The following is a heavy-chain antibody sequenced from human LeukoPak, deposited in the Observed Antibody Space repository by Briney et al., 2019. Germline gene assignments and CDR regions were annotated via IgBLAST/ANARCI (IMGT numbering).Heavy chain of an antibody. CDR2: ISSNGDNT. Sequence: GGSLRLSCSVSGFTFSTYVMLWVRQAPGKGLEYVSAISSNGDNTYYADSVKGRFTISRDNSKNTLYLQMSSLRADDTAVYYCVRGTGYWGQGTLVTVSS. V-gene: IGHV3-64D*06. J-gene: IGHJ4*02. CDR3: VRGTGY. CDR1: GFTFSTYV.